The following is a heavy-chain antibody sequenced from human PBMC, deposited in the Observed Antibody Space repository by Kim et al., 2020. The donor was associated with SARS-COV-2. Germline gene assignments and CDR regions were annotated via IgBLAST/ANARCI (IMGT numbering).Heavy chain of an antibody. CDR1: GFTFSSYG. CDR2: ISYDGSNK. J-gene: IGHJ5*02. D-gene: IGHD3-10*01. CDR3: AKDFLPWVRGVIMQPCWFDP. Sequence: GGSLRLSCAASGFTFSSYGMHWVRQAPGKGLEWVAVISYDGSNKYYADSVKGRFTISRDNSKNTLYLQMNSLRAEDTAVYYCAKDFLPWVRGVIMQPCWFDPWGQGTLVTVSS. V-gene: IGHV3-30*18.